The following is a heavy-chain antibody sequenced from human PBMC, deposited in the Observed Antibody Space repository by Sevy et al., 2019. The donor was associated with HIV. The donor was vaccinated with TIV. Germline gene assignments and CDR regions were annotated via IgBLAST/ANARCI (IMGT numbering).Heavy chain of an antibody. CDR2: IGNNGGNK. V-gene: IGHV3-30*03. Sequence: GGSLRLSCAASGFTFSGYAMHWVRQAPGKGLEWVAVIGNNGGNKYYADSVKGRFTISRANSKNTLYLQMNSLRAEDTAVYSCASGITGTTIYYYYYMDVWGKGTTVTVSS. CDR3: ASGITGTTIYYYYYMDV. CDR1: GFTFSGYA. J-gene: IGHJ6*03. D-gene: IGHD1-7*01.